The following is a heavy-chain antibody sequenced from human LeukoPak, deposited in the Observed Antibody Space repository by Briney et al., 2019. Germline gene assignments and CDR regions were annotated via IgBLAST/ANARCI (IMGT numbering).Heavy chain of an antibody. J-gene: IGHJ4*02. V-gene: IGHV1-46*01. Sequence: LVASVKVSCKASGYTFTSYYMHWVRQAPGQGLGWMGIINPSGGSTSYAQKFQGRVTMTRDMSTSTVYMELSSLRSEDTAVYYCARDGGGGYNFGDFDYWGQGTLVTVSS. CDR3: ARDGGGGYNFGDFDY. CDR2: INPSGGST. CDR1: GYTFTSYY. D-gene: IGHD5-24*01.